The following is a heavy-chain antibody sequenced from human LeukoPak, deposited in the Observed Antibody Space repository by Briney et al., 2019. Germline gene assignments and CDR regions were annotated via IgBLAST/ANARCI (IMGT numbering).Heavy chain of an antibody. CDR3: ARFHGDPDYYYYGMDV. CDR2: MYDSGSP. D-gene: IGHD4-17*01. V-gene: IGHV4-59*08. Sequence: SETLSLTCTVSGGSISSYFWTWIRQPPGKGLEWIGYMYDSGSPKYNPSLKSRVTISVDTSKNQFSLKVSSVTAADTAVYYCARFHGDPDYYYYGMDVWGQGTTVTVSS. J-gene: IGHJ6*02. CDR1: GGSISSYF.